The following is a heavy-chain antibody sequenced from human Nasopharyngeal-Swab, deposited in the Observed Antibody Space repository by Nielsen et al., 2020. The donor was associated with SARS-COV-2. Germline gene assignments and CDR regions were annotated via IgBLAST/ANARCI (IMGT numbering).Heavy chain of an antibody. CDR2: IIPILGIA. D-gene: IGHD6-13*01. CDR3: ASAAGSWNYYYYYGMDV. J-gene: IGHJ6*02. Sequence: SVKVSCKASGGTFSSYTISWVRQAPGQGLEWMGRIIPILGIANYAQKFRGRVTITADKSTSTAYMELSSLRSEDTAVYYCASAAGSWNYYYYYGMDVWGQGTTVTVSS. V-gene: IGHV1-69*02. CDR1: GGTFSSYT.